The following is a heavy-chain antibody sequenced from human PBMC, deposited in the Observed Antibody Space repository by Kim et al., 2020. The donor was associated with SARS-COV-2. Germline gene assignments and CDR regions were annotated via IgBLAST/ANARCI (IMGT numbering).Heavy chain of an antibody. Sequence: KYHAASVEGRFTVSRDNAKNALYLQRYSLRVEDTAVDYCARTYGDSVGYWGQGTVVTVSS. V-gene: IGHV3-7*01. J-gene: IGHJ4*02. D-gene: IGHD2-21*01. CDR3: ARTYGDSVGY. CDR2: K.